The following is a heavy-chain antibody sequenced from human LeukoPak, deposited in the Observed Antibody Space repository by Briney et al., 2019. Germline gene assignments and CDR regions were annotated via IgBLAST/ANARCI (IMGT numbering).Heavy chain of an antibody. V-gene: IGHV4-34*01. D-gene: IGHD5-24*01. CDR2: INHRGST. Sequence: SETLSLTCAVDGGSFSGYHWSWIRQPPGKGLEWIGEINHRGSTNYNPSLKSRVTMSVDTSKNQFSLKLSSVTDEDTAVYYCARDWPEMATFDYGGQGTLVTVSS. J-gene: IGHJ4*02. CDR3: ARDWPEMATFDY. CDR1: GGSFSGYH.